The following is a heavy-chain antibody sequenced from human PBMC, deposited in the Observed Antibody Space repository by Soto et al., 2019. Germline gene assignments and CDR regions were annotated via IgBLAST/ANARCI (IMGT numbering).Heavy chain of an antibody. CDR1: GGTFSSYA. D-gene: IGHD2-15*01. CDR2: IIPIIGTS. V-gene: IGHV1-69*12. CDR3: AAQRSGNTYYYYGLDV. J-gene: IGHJ6*02. Sequence: QVQVVQSGAEVKKPGSSVKVSCKASGGTFSSYAISWVRQAPGLGLEWMGGIIPIIGTSNYAQRFQGRVTITADESMSIVYLELSSLSSEDTAVYYCAAQRSGNTYYYYGLDVWGQGTTVTVSS.